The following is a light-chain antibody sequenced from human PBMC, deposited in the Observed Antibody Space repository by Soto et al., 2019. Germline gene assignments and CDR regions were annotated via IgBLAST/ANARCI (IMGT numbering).Light chain of an antibody. J-gene: IGKJ2*01. V-gene: IGKV1-5*03. CDR1: QTINSW. CDR3: QQYDSIPYT. Sequence: DIQMTQSPSTLSASVRDRVTITCRASQTINSWLAWYQQRPGKAPRLLIYKASTLESGVPSRFSGSGSGTEFTLNISTLQPDDFATYYCQQYDSIPYTFGQGTKLDIK. CDR2: KAS.